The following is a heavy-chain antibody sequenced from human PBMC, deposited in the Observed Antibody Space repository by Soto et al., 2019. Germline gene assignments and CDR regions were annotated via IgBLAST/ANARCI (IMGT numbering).Heavy chain of an antibody. CDR1: GGSISSTSYS. J-gene: IGHJ4*02. V-gene: IGHV4-39*01. Sequence: ASETLSLTCTVSGGSISSTSYSWDWILQPPGKGLEWIGTIYYSGATYYNPSLRIRLTISVDTSKNQFSLKLTCVTAADTAMYYCARRPSPNQSPEPVLDFWRQGTLVTVSS. D-gene: IGHD1-1*01. CDR3: ARRPSPNQSPEPVLDF. CDR2: IYYSGAT.